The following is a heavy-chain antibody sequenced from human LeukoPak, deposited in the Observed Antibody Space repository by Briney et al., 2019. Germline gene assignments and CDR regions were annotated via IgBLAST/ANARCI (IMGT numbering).Heavy chain of an antibody. V-gene: IGHV1-69*01. J-gene: IGHJ3*02. CDR3: ARDLLGLEYYGSGSYFNAFYI. CDR2: IIPIFGTA. D-gene: IGHD3-10*01. CDR1: GGTFSTYA. Sequence: GSSVKVSCKASGGTFSTYAISWVRQAPGQGLEWMGGIIPIFGTAKYAQKFQGRVTITADESTSTGYLELSSLRSEDTAVYSWARDLLGLEYYGSGSYFNAFYICGEGKMATVSS.